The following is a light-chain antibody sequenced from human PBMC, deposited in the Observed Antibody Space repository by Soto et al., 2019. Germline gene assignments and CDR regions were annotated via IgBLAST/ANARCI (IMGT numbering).Light chain of an antibody. Sequence: DIQMTQSPSSVSASVGDRVTITCRASQGISALLAWYQQKPGKAPNLLIHTASNLQSGVPSRFSGSGPGTDFTLTISSLQPEDFATYYCQQANSFPLTFGGGTKVEIK. J-gene: IGKJ4*01. CDR2: TAS. V-gene: IGKV1-12*01. CDR3: QQANSFPLT. CDR1: QGISAL.